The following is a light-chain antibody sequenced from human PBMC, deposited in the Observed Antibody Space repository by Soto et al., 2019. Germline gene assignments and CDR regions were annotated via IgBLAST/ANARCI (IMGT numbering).Light chain of an antibody. CDR1: SSDVGGYNY. CDR2: EVS. J-gene: IGLJ2*01. V-gene: IGLV2-8*01. CDR3: SSYAANRDVV. Sequence: QSALTQPPSASGSPGQSVTISCTGTSSDVGGYNYVSWYQQHPGKAPKLIIYEVSKRPSGVPDRFSGSKSGNTASLTVSGLQAEDEADYYCSSYAANRDVVLGEGTKLTVL.